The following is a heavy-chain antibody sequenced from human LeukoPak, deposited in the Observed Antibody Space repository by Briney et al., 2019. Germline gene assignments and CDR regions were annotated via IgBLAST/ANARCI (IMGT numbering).Heavy chain of an antibody. CDR2: INPNSGGT. CDR1: GYTFSIYG. J-gene: IGHJ4*02. D-gene: IGHD4-17*01. Sequence: ASVKVSCTASGYTFSIYGFSWVRQAPGQGLEWMGWINPNSGGTKYAQKFQGRVTMTRDTSISTAHMELSRLRSDDTAVYYCARDLPNPRYNGDLFDYWGQGTLVTVSS. V-gene: IGHV1-2*02. CDR3: ARDLPNPRYNGDLFDY.